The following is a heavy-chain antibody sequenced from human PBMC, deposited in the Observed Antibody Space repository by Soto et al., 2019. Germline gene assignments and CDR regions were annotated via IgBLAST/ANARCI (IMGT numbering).Heavy chain of an antibody. CDR3: ARDPGVAPPEAGNTHDYYYMDG. J-gene: IGHJ6*03. V-gene: IGHV1-18*01. CDR1: GYSFTNYG. Sequence: QDQLVQSGVEVKKPGASVKVSFKASGYSFTNYGITWVRQAPGQGVEWMGWISAYNGNTNYAQKFQCRVTLTTAASTRKASFGLRSLRSDVTAVYYCARDPGVAPPEAGNTHDYYYMDGWGKGTTVTVSS. CDR2: ISAYNGNT. D-gene: IGHD1-1*01.